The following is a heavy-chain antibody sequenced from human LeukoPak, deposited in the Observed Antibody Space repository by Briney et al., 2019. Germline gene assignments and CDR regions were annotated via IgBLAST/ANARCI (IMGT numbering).Heavy chain of an antibody. CDR2: IYHSGST. CDR3: ASVLGGHAFDF. CDR1: GGSISSGGYY. D-gene: IGHD3-16*01. V-gene: IGHV4-30-2*01. Sequence: SETLSLTCTVSGGSISSGGYYWSWIRQPPGKGLEWIGYIYHSGSTYYNPSLKSRVAISVDTSKNQFSLKLNSVTAADTAMYYCASVLGGHAFDFWGQGIMVTVSP. J-gene: IGHJ3*01.